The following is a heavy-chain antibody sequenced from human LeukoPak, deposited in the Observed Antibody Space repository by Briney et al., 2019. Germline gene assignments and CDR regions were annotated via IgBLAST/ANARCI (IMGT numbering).Heavy chain of an antibody. Sequence: PSETLSLTCTVSGGSISSYYWSWIRQPPGKGLEWIGYIYYSGSTNYNPSLKSRVTISVDTSKNQFSLKLSSVTAADTAVYYCVRHFAPFRLGPHFDYWGQGSLVTVSS. D-gene: IGHD1-14*01. CDR2: IYYSGST. J-gene: IGHJ4*02. CDR1: GGSISSYY. CDR3: VRHFAPFRLGPHFDY. V-gene: IGHV4-59*01.